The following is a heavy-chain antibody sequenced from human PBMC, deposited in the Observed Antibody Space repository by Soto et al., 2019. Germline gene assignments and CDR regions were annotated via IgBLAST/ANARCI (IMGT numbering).Heavy chain of an antibody. CDR3: ANAVTETTTAMDV. J-gene: IGHJ6*02. V-gene: IGHV3-30*18. CDR2: ISFTGSDK. Sequence: QVQLVESGGGVVQPGRSLRLSCATSGFTFSTYDMHWVRQAPGKGLEWVALISFTGSDKYYADSVKGRFTISRDTSKNTLYLQMNSLRAEDTGVYYCANAVTETTTAMDVWGQGTTVTVSS. CDR1: GFTFSTYD. D-gene: IGHD1-7*01.